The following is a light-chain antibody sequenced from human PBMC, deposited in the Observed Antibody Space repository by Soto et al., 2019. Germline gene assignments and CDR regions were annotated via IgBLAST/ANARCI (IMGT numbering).Light chain of an antibody. Sequence: DIQMTQSPSSLSESAGDRVTITCRASQGVRSSLDWYQQKPGKAPKRLIYEISSLQSGVPSRFSGSGSGTEFTLTISRLQPEDFATYYCLQHNSYPFTFGPGTKVDI. V-gene: IGKV1-17*01. CDR2: EIS. J-gene: IGKJ3*01. CDR1: QGVRSS. CDR3: LQHNSYPFT.